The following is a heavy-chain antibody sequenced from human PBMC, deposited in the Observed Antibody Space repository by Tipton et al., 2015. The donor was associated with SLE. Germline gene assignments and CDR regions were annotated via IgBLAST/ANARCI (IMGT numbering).Heavy chain of an antibody. CDR1: GFTFRSYG. V-gene: IGHV3-30*03. CDR2: ISYDGSNK. CDR3: ARGGLSWRYFDY. Sequence: SLRLSCAASGFTFRSYGMHWVRQAPGKGLEWVAAISYDGSNKYYADSVKGRFTISRDNSKNTLYLLMNSLRAEDTAVYYCARGGLSWRYFDYWGQGTLVTVSS. J-gene: IGHJ4*02.